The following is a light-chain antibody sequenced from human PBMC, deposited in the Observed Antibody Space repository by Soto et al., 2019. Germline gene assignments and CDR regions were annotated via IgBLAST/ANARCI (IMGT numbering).Light chain of an antibody. CDR1: SSNIGSKT. CDR3: SSHTSSSTSYV. Sequence: QSVLTQPPSASGTPGQRVTISCSGSSSNIGSKTVNWYQQLPGTAPKLLIYGSDQRPSGVPDRFSGSKSGTSASLAISGLQSEDEADYYCSSHTSSSTSYVFGTGTKVTVL. CDR2: GSD. J-gene: IGLJ1*01. V-gene: IGLV1-44*01.